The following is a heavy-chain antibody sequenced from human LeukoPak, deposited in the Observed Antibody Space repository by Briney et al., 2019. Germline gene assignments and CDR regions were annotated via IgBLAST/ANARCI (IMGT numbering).Heavy chain of an antibody. Sequence: ASVKVSCKASGYIFTSYFMHWVRQAPGQGLEWMGLINPSGGSTSYAQKFQGRVTMTRDTSTSTVYMELSSLRSEDTAVYYCARERIFEVRGVKAFDYWGQGTLVTVSS. J-gene: IGHJ4*02. D-gene: IGHD3-10*01. V-gene: IGHV1-46*01. CDR3: ARERIFEVRGVKAFDY. CDR2: INPSGGST. CDR1: GYIFTSYF.